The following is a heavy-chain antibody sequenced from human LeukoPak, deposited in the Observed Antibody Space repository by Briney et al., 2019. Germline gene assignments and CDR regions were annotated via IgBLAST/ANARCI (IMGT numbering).Heavy chain of an antibody. CDR2: IYYSGST. D-gene: IGHD2-21*02. CDR3: ARMRRNVVVVTENWFDP. J-gene: IGHJ5*02. CDR1: GGSISSYY. V-gene: IGHV4-59*01. Sequence: SETLSLTCTVSGGSISSYYWSWIRQPPGKGLEWIGYIYYSGSTNYNPSLKSRVTISVDTSKNQFSLKLSSVTAADTAVYYCARMRRNVVVVTENWFDPWGQGTLDTVSS.